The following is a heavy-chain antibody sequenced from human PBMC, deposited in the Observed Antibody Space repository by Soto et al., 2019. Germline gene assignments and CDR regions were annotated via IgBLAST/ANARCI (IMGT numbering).Heavy chain of an antibody. Sequence: TLSLTCSVSGGSINSSSYFWGWVRQSPGKGLEWIGSIYYSGSTYYNPSLRSRVTISVDTSKNQFSLKLSSVTAADTAVFYCARHYSSGSRNWFDPWGQGTLVTVSS. D-gene: IGHD6-19*01. CDR3: ARHYSSGSRNWFDP. V-gene: IGHV4-39*01. CDR1: GGSINSSSYF. J-gene: IGHJ5*02. CDR2: IYYSGST.